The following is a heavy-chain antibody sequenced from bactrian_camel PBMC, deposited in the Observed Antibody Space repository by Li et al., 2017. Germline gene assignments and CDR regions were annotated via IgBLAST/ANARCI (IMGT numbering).Heavy chain of an antibody. D-gene: IGHD1*01. CDR1: GDTSSLRR. J-gene: IGHJ4*01. Sequence: EVQLVESGGDSAQAGGSLRLSCVASGDTSSLRRMSWFRQAPGKGLEWVSRINSDGDVPFYADSVKGRFTISRDNGKNTLYLQLNSLKTEDTALYYCAARSGCYSGLGRVMEYSYWGQGTQVTVS. CDR2: INSDGDVP. CDR3: AARSGCYSGLGRVMEYSY. V-gene: IGHV3S40*01.